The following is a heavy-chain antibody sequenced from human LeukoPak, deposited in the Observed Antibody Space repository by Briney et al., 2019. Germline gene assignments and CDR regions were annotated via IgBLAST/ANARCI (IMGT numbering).Heavy chain of an antibody. CDR2: ISTSSSYT. D-gene: IGHD6-19*01. J-gene: IGHJ4*02. CDR3: ARDLGSGWYGAVDY. Sequence: GGSLRLSCAASGFTFSSYGMSWIRQAPGNGLEWVSYISTSSSYTNYADSVKGRFTISRDNAKNSLFLQMNSLRAEDTAVYYCARDLGSGWYGAVDYWGQGTLVTVSS. V-gene: IGHV3-11*05. CDR1: GFTFSSYG.